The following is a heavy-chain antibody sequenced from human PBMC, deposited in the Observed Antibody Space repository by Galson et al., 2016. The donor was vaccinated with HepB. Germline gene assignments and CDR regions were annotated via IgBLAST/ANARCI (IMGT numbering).Heavy chain of an antibody. V-gene: IGHV7-4-1*02. CDR2: INSNTGNP. D-gene: IGHD6-19*01. J-gene: IGHJ4*02. CDR3: VGWGSGWPRDY. Sequence: SVKVSCKASGYTLYTYTMNWVRQAPGQGLEWMGRINSNTGNPTYAQGFTGRFAFSLDTSVSTAYLQISSLKTEDTAVYYCVGWGSGWPRDYWGQGTLVTVSS. CDR1: GYTLYTYT.